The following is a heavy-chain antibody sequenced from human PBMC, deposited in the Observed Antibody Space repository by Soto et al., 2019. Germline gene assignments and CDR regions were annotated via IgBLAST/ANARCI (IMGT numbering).Heavy chain of an antibody. CDR3: ARVGRRSGPNWFDP. CDR2: INHSGST. Sequence: SETLSLTCAVYGGSFSGYYWSRIRQPPGKGLEWIGEINHSGSTNYNPSLKSRVTISVDTSKNQFSLKLSSVTAADTAVYYCARVGRRSGPNWFDPWGQGTLVTVSS. CDR1: GGSFSGYY. D-gene: IGHD3-3*01. J-gene: IGHJ5*02. V-gene: IGHV4-34*01.